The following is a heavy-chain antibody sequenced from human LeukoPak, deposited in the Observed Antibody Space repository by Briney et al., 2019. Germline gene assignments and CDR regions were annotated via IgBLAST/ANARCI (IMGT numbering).Heavy chain of an antibody. CDR1: GFTFSSYA. V-gene: IGHV3-23*01. D-gene: IGHD5-24*01. Sequence: GGSLRLSCAASGFTFSSYAMSWVRQAPGKGLEWVSAISGSGGSTYYADSVKGRFTISRDNSKNTLYLKMNSLRAEDTAVYYCAKDVRSNSGGGYKHLLLTLNYWGQGTLVTVSS. J-gene: IGHJ4*02. CDR3: AKDVRSNSGGGYKHLLLTLNY. CDR2: ISGSGGST.